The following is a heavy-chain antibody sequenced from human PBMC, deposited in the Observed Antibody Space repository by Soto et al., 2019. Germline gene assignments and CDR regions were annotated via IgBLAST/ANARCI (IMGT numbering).Heavy chain of an antibody. D-gene: IGHD6-19*01. J-gene: IGHJ4*02. CDR3: AKDKDEGEWLGFLDY. CDR1: GFTFDDYT. V-gene: IGHV3-43*01. CDR2: ISWDGGST. Sequence: GGSLRLSCAASGFTFDDYTMHWVRQAPGKGLEWVSLISWDGGSTYYADSVKGRFTISRDNSKNSLYLQMNSLRTEDTALYYCAKDKDEGEWLGFLDYWGQGTLVTVSS.